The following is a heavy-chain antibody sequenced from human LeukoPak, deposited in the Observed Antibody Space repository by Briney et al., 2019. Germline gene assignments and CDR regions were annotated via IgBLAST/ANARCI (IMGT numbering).Heavy chain of an antibody. CDR2: IKQSGST. J-gene: IGHJ4*02. Sequence: WESLSLTCAVYGGSFSGYYCGSIRQPPGKGLEWLGEIKQSGSTNYKPSLKSRVTISVDTSKNQFSLKLSSVTAADTAVYYCARHPPPRYCSSTSCSDYWGQGTLVTVSS. V-gene: IGHV4-34*01. CDR3: ARHPPPRYCSSTSCSDY. D-gene: IGHD2-2*01. CDR1: GGSFSGYY.